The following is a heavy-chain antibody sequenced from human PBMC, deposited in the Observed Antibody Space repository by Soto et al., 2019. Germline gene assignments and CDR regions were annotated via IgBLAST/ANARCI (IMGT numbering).Heavy chain of an antibody. CDR1: GYTFTSYG. V-gene: IGHV1-18*01. J-gene: IGHJ4*02. Sequence: QVQLVQSGAEVKKPGASVKVSCKASGYTFTSYGISWVRQAPGQGLEWMGWISAYSGSTNYAQKLQGRVTMTTDTSTRTAYMELRSLRSDDTAVYYCASSIAAAVDFDYWGQGTLVTVSS. CDR2: ISAYSGST. CDR3: ASSIAAAVDFDY. D-gene: IGHD6-13*01.